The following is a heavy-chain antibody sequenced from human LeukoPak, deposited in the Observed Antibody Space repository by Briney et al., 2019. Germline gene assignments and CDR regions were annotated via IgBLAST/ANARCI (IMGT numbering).Heavy chain of an antibody. J-gene: IGHJ4*02. D-gene: IGHD3-22*01. CDR2: ISYDGSNK. Sequence: GGSLRLSCAASGFTFSSYAMHWVRQAPGKGLEWVAVISYDGSNKYYADSVKGRFTISRDNSKNTLYLQMNSLRAEDSAVYYCAKSYYYDKLAYYWGQGTLVTVSS. V-gene: IGHV3-30*18. CDR3: AKSYYYDKLAYY. CDR1: GFTFSSYA.